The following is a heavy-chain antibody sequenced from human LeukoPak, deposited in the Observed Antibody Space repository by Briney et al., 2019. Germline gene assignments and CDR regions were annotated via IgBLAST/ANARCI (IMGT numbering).Heavy chain of an antibody. Sequence: GGSLRVSCVASGFTFRSYVMSWVRQAPGKGLEWVSAISGSGDSPSYADSVKGRATISRDNAQNSLYLQMNSLGADDTAVYYCASGNGMDVWGQGTTVTVSS. CDR2: ISGSGDSP. V-gene: IGHV3-23*01. J-gene: IGHJ6*02. CDR3: ASGNGMDV. CDR1: GFTFRSYV.